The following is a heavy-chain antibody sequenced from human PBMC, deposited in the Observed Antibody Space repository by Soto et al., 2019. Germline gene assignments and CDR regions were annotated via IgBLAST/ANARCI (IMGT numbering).Heavy chain of an antibody. CDR1: GFKFSDAW. Sequence: GGSLRLSCAASGFKFSDAWMSWVRQAPGKGLEWVSAISGSGGSTYYADSVKGRFTISRDNSKNTLYLQMNSLRAEDTAVYYCAKDRGSSGWYPFDIWGQGTMVTVSS. J-gene: IGHJ3*02. V-gene: IGHV3-23*01. CDR2: ISGSGGST. D-gene: IGHD6-19*01. CDR3: AKDRGSSGWYPFDI.